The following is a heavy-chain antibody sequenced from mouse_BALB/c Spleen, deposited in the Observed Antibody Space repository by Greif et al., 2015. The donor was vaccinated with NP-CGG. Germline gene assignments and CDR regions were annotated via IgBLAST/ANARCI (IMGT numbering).Heavy chain of an antibody. J-gene: IGHJ4*01. D-gene: IGHD2-1*01. CDR3: ARHEDGGNYDYAMDY. CDR2: LYPGSGSI. Sequence: QVHVKQSGAELVKPGASVKLSCKASGYTFTEYIIHWVKQRSGQGLEWIGWLYPGSGSIKYNEKFKDKATLTADKSSSTVYMELSRLTSEDSAVYFCARHEDGGNYDYAMDYWGQGTSVTVSS. CDR1: GYTFTEYI. V-gene: IGHV1-62-2*01.